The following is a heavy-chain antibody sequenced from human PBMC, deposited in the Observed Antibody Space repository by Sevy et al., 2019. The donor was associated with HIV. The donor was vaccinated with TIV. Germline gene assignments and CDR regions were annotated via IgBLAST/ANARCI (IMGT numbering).Heavy chain of an antibody. V-gene: IGHV3-48*02. D-gene: IGHD3-22*01. Sequence: GGSLRLSCVGSGFTFSTYTMHWVRQAPGKGLEWLSSISRDRRTIYYADSLKGRFTISRDNAKNSQYLQMNSLRDEDTAVYYCAREAYYYDSREENWFDPWGQGTLVTVSS. CDR1: GFTFSTYT. J-gene: IGHJ5*02. CDR3: AREAYYYDSREENWFDP. CDR2: ISRDRRTI.